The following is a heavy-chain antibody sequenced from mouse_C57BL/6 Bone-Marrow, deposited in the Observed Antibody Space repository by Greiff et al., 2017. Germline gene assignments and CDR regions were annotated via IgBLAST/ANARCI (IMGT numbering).Heavy chain of an antibody. CDR2: IDPSDSYN. CDR3: ARENYSNDGGYFHV. J-gene: IGHJ1*03. CDR1: GYTFTSYW. Sequence: QVQLQQPGAELVMPGASVKLSCKASGYTFTSYWMHWVKQRPGQGLEWIGEIDPSDSYNNYNQKFKGKSTLTVDKSSSTAYMQLSSLTSEDSAVYYCARENYSNDGGYFHVWGTGATVTVSS. V-gene: IGHV1-69*01. D-gene: IGHD2-12*01.